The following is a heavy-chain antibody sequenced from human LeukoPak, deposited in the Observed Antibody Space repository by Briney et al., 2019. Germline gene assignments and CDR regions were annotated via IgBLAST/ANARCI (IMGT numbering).Heavy chain of an antibody. CDR3: ARSFIPGHCYGLDV. V-gene: IGHV3-11*01. CDR2: ISSSGTTI. D-gene: IGHD3-16*02. J-gene: IGHJ6*02. CDR1: GFTFSDYY. Sequence: PGGSLRLSCAASGFTFSDYYMNWIRQAPGKGLEWVSYISSSGTTIYYADSVKGRFTISRDNAKNSLYLQMNSLRAEDTAVYYCARSFIPGHCYGLDVWGQGTTVTVSS.